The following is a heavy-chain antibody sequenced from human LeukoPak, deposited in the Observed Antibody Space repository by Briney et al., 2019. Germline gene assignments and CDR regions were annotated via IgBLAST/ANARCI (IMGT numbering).Heavy chain of an antibody. V-gene: IGHV3-23*01. D-gene: IGHD3-3*01. J-gene: IGHJ4*02. Sequence: GGSLRLSCAASGFTFSSYAMSWVRQAPGKGLEWVSAISGSGGSTYYADSVKGRFTISRDNSKNTLYPQMNSLRAEDTAVHYCAKGPRFLEWFGGNYFDYWGQGTLVTVSS. CDR3: AKGPRFLEWFGGNYFDY. CDR1: GFTFSSYA. CDR2: ISGSGGST.